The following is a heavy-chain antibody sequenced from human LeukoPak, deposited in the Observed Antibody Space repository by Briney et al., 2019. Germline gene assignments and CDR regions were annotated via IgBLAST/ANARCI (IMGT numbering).Heavy chain of an antibody. V-gene: IGHV1-18*04. CDR1: GYTFTGYY. CDR2: ISAYNGNT. Sequence: ASVKVSCKASGYTFTGYYMHWVRQAPGQGLEWMGWISAYNGNTHYVQKLQGRVTMTTDTSTSTVYMELRSLRSDDTAVYYCARGSPPRRNYDSRGYYSYYFDYWGQGTLVTVSS. J-gene: IGHJ4*02. CDR3: ARGSPPRRNYDSRGYYSYYFDY. D-gene: IGHD3-22*01.